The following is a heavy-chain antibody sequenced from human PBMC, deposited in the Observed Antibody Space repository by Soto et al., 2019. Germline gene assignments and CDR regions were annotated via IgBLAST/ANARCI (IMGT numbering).Heavy chain of an antibody. Sequence: SETLSLTCTVSGDSISTVDYFWAWIRQPPGQALEYIGYIYKSATTYYNPSFESRVAISLDTSKSQFSLNVTSVTAADTAVYFCARGRYCLTGRCFPNWFDSWGQGTLVTVSS. CDR3: ARGRYCLTGRCFPNWFDS. D-gene: IGHD2-15*01. CDR2: IYKSATT. CDR1: GDSISTVDYF. V-gene: IGHV4-30-4*01. J-gene: IGHJ5*01.